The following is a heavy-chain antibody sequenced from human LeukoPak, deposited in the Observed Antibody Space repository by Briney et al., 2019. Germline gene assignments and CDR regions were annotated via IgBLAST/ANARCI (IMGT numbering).Heavy chain of an antibody. CDR2: IYYSGST. CDR3: ARSKQQLAHFDY. V-gene: IGHV4-59*08. D-gene: IGHD6-13*01. J-gene: IGHJ4*02. Sequence: SETLSLTCTVSGGSISSYYWSWIRQPPGKGLEWIGYIYYSGSTNYNPSLKSRVTISVDTSKNQFSLKLSSVTAADTAVYYCARSKQQLAHFDYWGQGTLVTVSS. CDR1: GGSISSYY.